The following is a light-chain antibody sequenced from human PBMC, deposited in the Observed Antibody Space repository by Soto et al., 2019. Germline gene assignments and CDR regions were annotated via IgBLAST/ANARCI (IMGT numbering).Light chain of an antibody. Sequence: EIVLTQSPGTLSLSPGERATLSCRASQSVSSNNLAWYQQRPGQAPRVVIYGASTRATGIPERFSGSGSGTDFTLTSSRLEPDDFAVYYCQQYGRSPFTVGPGPKVDIK. CDR1: QSVSSNN. V-gene: IGKV3-20*01. CDR2: GAS. J-gene: IGKJ3*01. CDR3: QQYGRSPFT.